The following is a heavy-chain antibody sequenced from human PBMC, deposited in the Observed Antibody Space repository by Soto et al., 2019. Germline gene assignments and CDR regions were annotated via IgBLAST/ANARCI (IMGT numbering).Heavy chain of an antibody. CDR3: AKNDFGDYYYYMDV. V-gene: IGHV3-23*01. D-gene: IGHD4-17*01. CDR2: ISGSGNTK. Sequence: EVQLLESGGGVIQPGGALRLSCAASGLTFSSYAMTWVRQAPGKGLEWVAGISGSGNTKYHADSVKGRFTISRDNSKNTLFLQMNSLRAEDTALYYCAKNDFGDYYYYMDVWGKGATVTVSS. J-gene: IGHJ6*03. CDR1: GLTFSSYA.